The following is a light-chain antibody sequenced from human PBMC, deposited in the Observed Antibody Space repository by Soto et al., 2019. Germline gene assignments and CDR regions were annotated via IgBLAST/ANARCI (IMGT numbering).Light chain of an antibody. V-gene: IGLV2-14*01. J-gene: IGLJ3*02. Sequence: QSGLTQSASVSGSPGQSITISCTGTRSDVGGYYYVSWYQQHPGKAPKLIIYDVSNRPSGVSTRCSGSKSGNTASLTISGLQAEDDGDYSCSSYTSTNSWVFGGGTKLTVL. CDR3: SSYTSTNSWV. CDR2: DVS. CDR1: RSDVGGYYY.